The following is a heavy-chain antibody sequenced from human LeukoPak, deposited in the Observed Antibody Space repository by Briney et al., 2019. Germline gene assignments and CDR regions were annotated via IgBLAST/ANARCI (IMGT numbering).Heavy chain of an antibody. D-gene: IGHD3-9*01. Sequence: ASVKVSCKASGYTFTDYFMHWVRQAPGQGLEWMGWINPNSGGTKYAQRFQGRVTMTRDTSISTADMELSRLRSEDTAVYYCARMYDILTGTTYWFDPWGQGTLVTVSS. V-gene: IGHV1-2*02. CDR2: INPNSGGT. J-gene: IGHJ5*02. CDR3: ARMYDILTGTTYWFDP. CDR1: GYTFTDYF.